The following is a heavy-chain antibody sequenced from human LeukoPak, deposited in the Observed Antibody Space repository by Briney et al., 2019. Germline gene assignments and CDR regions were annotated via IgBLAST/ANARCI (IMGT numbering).Heavy chain of an antibody. V-gene: IGHV3-23*01. D-gene: IGHD5-12*01. CDR2: ISGSGGDT. J-gene: IGHJ4*02. CDR1: GFTLTSYV. Sequence: GGSLRLSCAASGFTLTSYVMSWVRQAPGTGLEWVSAISGSGGDTYYADSVKGRFTISRDNSKNTLYLQMSSLRADDTAVYYCAKSRLGYDYWGQGTLVTVSS. CDR3: AKSRLGYDY.